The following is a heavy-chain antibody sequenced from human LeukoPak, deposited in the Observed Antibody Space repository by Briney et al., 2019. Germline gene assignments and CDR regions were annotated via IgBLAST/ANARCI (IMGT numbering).Heavy chain of an antibody. CDR2: INHSGST. V-gene: IGHV4-34*01. D-gene: IGHD4-17*01. Sequence: SETLSLTCAVYGGSFSGYYWSGIRQPPGKGLEGSGEINHSGSTNYNPSLKSRVTISVDTSKNQFSLKLSSVTAADTAVYYCARGETTVTTFDPWGQGTLVTVSS. CDR3: ARGETTVTTFDP. J-gene: IGHJ5*02. CDR1: GGSFSGYY.